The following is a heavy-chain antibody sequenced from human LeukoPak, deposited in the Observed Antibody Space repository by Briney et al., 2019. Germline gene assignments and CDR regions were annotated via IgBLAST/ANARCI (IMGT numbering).Heavy chain of an antibody. CDR3: AKVTMITFGGVIVRFDY. J-gene: IGHJ4*02. D-gene: IGHD3-16*02. CDR2: ISGSGGST. CDR1: GFTFSSYW. Sequence: PGGSLRPSCAASGFTFSSYWMSWVRQAPGKGLEWVSAISGSGGSTYYADSVKGRFTISRDNSKNTLYLQMNSLRAEDTAVYYCAKVTMITFGGVIVRFDYWGQGTLVTVSS. V-gene: IGHV3-23*01.